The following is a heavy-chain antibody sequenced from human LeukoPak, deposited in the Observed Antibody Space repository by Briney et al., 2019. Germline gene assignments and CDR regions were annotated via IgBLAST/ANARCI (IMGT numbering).Heavy chain of an antibody. J-gene: IGHJ4*02. CDR1: GFSFSSYN. Sequence: GTSLRLSCAASGFSFSSYNFHWVRQAPGKGLQWLGFISYDGNIKYEDSVKGRFTISRGNAKNSLYLQINSLRAEDTAVYYCARASITMARGELVFYFDYWGQGTLVTVSS. D-gene: IGHD3-10*01. V-gene: IGHV3-30*03. CDR3: ARASITMARGELVFYFDY. CDR2: ISYDGNIK.